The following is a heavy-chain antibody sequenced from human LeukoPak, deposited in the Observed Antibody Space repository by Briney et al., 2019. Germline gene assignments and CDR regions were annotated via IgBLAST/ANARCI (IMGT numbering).Heavy chain of an antibody. CDR1: GFTFSSYS. J-gene: IGHJ3*02. CDR2: ISSSSSYI. D-gene: IGHD4-23*01. V-gene: IGHV3-21*01. CDR3: ASWPLLTTVVKRKWAADAFDI. Sequence: GGSLRLSCAASGFTFSSYSMNWVRQAPGKGLEWVSSISSSSSYIYYADSVKGRFTISRDNAKNSLYLQMNSLRAEDTAVYYCASWPLLTTVVKRKWAADAFDIWGQGTMVTVSS.